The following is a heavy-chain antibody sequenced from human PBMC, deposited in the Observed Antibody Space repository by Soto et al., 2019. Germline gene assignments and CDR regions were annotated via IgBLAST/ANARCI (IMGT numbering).Heavy chain of an antibody. V-gene: IGHV1-69*01. CDR1: GGTFSSYA. D-gene: IGHD1-26*01. J-gene: IGHJ6*02. CDR2: IIPIFGTA. CDR3: ARASSEHLAPYYYSYGMDV. Sequence: QVQLVQSGAEVKKPGSSVKVSCKASGGTFSSYAISWVRQAPGQGLEWMGGIIPIFGTANYAQKFQGRVTITADESTSTAYMELSSLRSEDTAVYYCARASSEHLAPYYYSYGMDVWGQGTTVTVSS.